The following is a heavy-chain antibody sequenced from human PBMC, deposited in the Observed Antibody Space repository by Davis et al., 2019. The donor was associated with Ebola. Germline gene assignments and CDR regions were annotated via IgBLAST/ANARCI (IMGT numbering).Heavy chain of an antibody. V-gene: IGHV3-74*01. J-gene: IGHJ3*02. CDR3: ARETTPYCGGDCYPDHDAFDI. Sequence: PGGSLRLSCAASGFTFSSYWMHWVRQAPGKGLVWVSRINSDGSSTSYADSVKGRFTISRDNSKNTLYLQMNSLRAEDTAVYYCARETTPYCGGDCYPDHDAFDIWGQGTMVTVSS. D-gene: IGHD2-21*02. CDR2: INSDGSST. CDR1: GFTFSSYW.